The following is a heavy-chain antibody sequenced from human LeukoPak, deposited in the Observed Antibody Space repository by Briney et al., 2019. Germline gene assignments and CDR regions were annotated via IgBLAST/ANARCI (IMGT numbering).Heavy chain of an antibody. CDR3: ARDISYCSGGSCYLTIDY. J-gene: IGHJ4*02. CDR1: GYTFTSYY. Sequence: ASVKVSCKASGYTFTSYYMHWVRQAPGQGLEWMGIINPIVGSTSYAQKFQGRVTITRDTSTSTVYMEMSSLRSEDTAVYYCARDISYCSGGSCYLTIDYWGQGTLVTVSS. D-gene: IGHD2-15*01. V-gene: IGHV1-46*01. CDR2: INPIVGST.